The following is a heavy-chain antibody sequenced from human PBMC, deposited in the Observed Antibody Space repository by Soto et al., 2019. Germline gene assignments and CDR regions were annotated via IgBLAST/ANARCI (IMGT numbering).Heavy chain of an antibody. Sequence: GASVKVSCKASGYTFTSYGISWVRQAPGQGLEWMGWISAYNGNTNNAQKIQGKDTMTKDKYTSTTNMELRSLRSDDTAVYYCARDRRTVTLYYYYYYYMDVWGKGTTVTVSS. CDR3: ARDRRTVTLYYYYYYYMDV. V-gene: IGHV1-18*01. D-gene: IGHD4-17*01. CDR1: GYTFTSYG. J-gene: IGHJ6*03. CDR2: ISAYNGNT.